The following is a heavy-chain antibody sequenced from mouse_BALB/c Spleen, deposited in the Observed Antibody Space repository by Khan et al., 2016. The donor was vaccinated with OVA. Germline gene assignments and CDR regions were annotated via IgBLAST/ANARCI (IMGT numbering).Heavy chain of an antibody. CDR2: INTYTGEP. CDR3: ASGGYWYFDV. V-gene: IGHV9-3-1*01. J-gene: IGHJ1*01. D-gene: IGHD1-1*02. Sequence: QIQLVQSGPELKKPGETVKISCKASGYTFTNYGMNWVKQAPGKGLKWMGWINTYTGEPTYADDFKGRFVFSLETSASTAYLQINNLKNEDTASYFCASGGYWYFDVWGAWTTVTVSS. CDR1: GYTFTNYG.